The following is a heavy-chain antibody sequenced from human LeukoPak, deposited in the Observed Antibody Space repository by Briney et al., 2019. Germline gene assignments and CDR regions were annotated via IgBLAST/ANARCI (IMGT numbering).Heavy chain of an antibody. J-gene: IGHJ4*02. CDR1: GGSFSGYY. D-gene: IGHD5-12*01. Sequence: SETLSLTCAFYGGSFSGYYWSWIRQSPGKGLEWIGKINHSGSTNFNPSLKSRVTISVDTSKNQFSLKLSSVTAADTAVYYCARDATMMGNYFNYWGQGTLVTVSS. CDR2: INHSGST. CDR3: ARDATMMGNYFNY. V-gene: IGHV4-34*01.